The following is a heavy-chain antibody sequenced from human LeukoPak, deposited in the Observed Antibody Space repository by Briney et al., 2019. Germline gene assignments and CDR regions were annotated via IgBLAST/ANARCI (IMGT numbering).Heavy chain of an antibody. Sequence: GGSLRLSCAASGFTFSNYGMNWVRQVPGRGLEWVSGMGRSGDSTYYLDSVKGRFTISRDNSKNTLYLQMNSLRAEDTAVYYCAKVVTVTMRGVFDIWGQGTMVTVSS. CDR1: GFTFSNYG. CDR3: AKVVTVTMRGVFDI. D-gene: IGHD4-17*01. CDR2: MGRSGDST. V-gene: IGHV3-23*01. J-gene: IGHJ3*02.